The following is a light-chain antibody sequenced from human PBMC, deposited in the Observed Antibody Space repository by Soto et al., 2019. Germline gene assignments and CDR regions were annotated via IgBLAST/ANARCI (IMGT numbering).Light chain of an antibody. CDR2: AND. J-gene: IGLJ1*01. CDR3: AAWDDSLNGCV. Sequence: QSVLTQPPSASRTPGQRVTIPCSGSSSDIGSNSVNWYQQLPGAAPRLLIYANDHRPSGVPDRFSASKSGASASLAISGLQSEDEADFYCAAWDDSLNGCVFGTGTKLTVL. V-gene: IGLV1-44*01. CDR1: SSDIGSNS.